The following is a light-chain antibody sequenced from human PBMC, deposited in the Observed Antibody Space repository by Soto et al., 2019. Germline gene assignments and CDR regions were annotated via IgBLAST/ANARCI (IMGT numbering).Light chain of an antibody. Sequence: DIQMTPSPSSLSASVGDRVTITCRARQSISYYLNWYQQGPGKAPNLLIYDVSSLSCGVPSSFSGSGSETDCSLTISSLQPEYFACCYCQQTYSPRWTFGPGTNVDSK. CDR1: QSISYY. J-gene: IGKJ1*01. CDR3: QQTYSPRWT. V-gene: IGKV1-39*01. CDR2: DVS.